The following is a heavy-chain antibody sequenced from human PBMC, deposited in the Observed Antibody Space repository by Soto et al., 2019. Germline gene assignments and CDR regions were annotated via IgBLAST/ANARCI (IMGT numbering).Heavy chain of an antibody. J-gene: IGHJ4*02. CDR3: AKDGSATVITSSFY. D-gene: IGHD4-17*01. CDR2: INSGGNST. V-gene: IGHV3-23*01. Sequence: DVVLLESGGALVQPGGSLRLSCAASGFTFSTYGMNWVRQAPGRGLEWVSSINSGGNSTNYADSVKGRFTISRDDSKSYLYLQMDSLRADDTAVYYCAKDGSATVITSSFYWGQGTLVTVSS. CDR1: GFTFSTYG.